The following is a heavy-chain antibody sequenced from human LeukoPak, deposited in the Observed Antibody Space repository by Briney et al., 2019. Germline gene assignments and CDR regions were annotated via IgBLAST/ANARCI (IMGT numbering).Heavy chain of an antibody. V-gene: IGHV3-13*04. D-gene: IGHD3-22*01. CDR3: ARGRWYYGTSTYYPFDY. CDR1: GFTFSSYD. J-gene: IGHJ4*02. CDR2: IGTAADT. Sequence: GGSLTLSCAASGFTFSSYDMHWVRQATAKGLEWVSAIGTAADTYYPGSVKGRFTISRENAKNSLYLQMNSLRAGDTAMYYCARGRWYYGTSTYYPFDYWGQETLVTVSS.